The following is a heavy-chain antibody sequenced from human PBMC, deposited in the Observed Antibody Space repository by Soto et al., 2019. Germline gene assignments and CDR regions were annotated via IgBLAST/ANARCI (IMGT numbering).Heavy chain of an antibody. V-gene: IGHV1-69*13. D-gene: IGHD1-1*01. Sequence: GASVKVSCKASGGTFSSYAISWVRQAPGQGLEWMGGIIPIFGTANYAQKFQGRVTITADESTSTAYMELSSLRSEDTAVYYCAREEETGTTCGWYHPWGQGTLVTVSS. CDR3: AREEETGTTCGWYHP. CDR2: IIPIFGTA. J-gene: IGHJ5*02. CDR1: GGTFSSYA.